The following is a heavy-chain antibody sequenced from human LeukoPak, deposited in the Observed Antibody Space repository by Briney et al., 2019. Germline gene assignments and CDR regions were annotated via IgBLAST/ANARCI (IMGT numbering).Heavy chain of an antibody. V-gene: IGHV3-23*01. CDR2: ISDAGT. J-gene: IGHJ3*01. Sequence: GGSLRLSCAASGFTFSDFAMTWVRQAPGKGLEWVSTISDAGTYYAVSVKRRFIISNNNSKNMLYLQLNSLRADDTAMYYCARNLGPFDVRGQGTMVTVSS. CDR1: GFTFSDFA. D-gene: IGHD3-16*01. CDR3: ARNLGPFDV.